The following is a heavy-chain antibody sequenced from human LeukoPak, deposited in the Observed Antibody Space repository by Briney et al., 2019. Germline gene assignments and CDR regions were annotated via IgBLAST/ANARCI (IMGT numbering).Heavy chain of an antibody. V-gene: IGHV3-11*04. J-gene: IGHJ4*02. D-gene: IGHD6-13*01. CDR3: TKGYSSSWYKGGHDY. Sequence: GGSLRLSCAASGFTFSDYYMSWIRQAPGKGLEWVSYISTGGRILDYADSVKGRFTISRDNSKNTLYLQMNSLRAEDTAVYYCTKGYSSSWYKGGHDYWGQGTLVTVSS. CDR2: ISTGGRIL. CDR1: GFTFSDYY.